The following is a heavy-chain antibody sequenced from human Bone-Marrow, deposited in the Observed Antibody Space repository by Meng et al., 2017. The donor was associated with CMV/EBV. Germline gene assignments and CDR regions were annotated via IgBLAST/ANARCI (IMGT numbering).Heavy chain of an antibody. V-gene: IGHV2-70D*14. J-gene: IGHJ4*02. Sequence: SGHTLVKPPQTLTLTCTFSGFSLSTSGMRVSWIRQPPGKALEWLARIDWDDDKFYSTSLKTRLTISKDTSKNQVVLTMTNMDPVDTATYYCARTPPIAVAGTGFDYWGQGTLVTVSS. CDR2: IDWDDDK. CDR3: ARTPPIAVAGTGFDY. CDR1: GFSLSTSGMR. D-gene: IGHD6-19*01.